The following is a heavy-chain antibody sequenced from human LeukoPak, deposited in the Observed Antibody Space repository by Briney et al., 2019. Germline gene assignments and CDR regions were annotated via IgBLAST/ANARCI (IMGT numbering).Heavy chain of an antibody. CDR2: ISGSAGST. CDR1: GFTFSSYA. J-gene: IGHJ4*02. V-gene: IGHV3-23*01. D-gene: IGHD3-10*01. CDR3: AKEIRGGVNGSFDY. Sequence: GGSLRLSCAASGFTFSSYAMSWVRQAPGKGLEWVSAISGSAGSTYYADSVKGRFTISRDTSKNTLSLQMSSLRAEDTAVYYCAKEIRGGVNGSFDYWGQGTLVTVSS.